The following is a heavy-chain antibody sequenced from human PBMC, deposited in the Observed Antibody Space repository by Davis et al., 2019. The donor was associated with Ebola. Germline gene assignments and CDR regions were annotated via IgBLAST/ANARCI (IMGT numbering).Heavy chain of an antibody. D-gene: IGHD3-10*01. CDR2: MNPNSGNT. CDR1: GYTFTSYD. V-gene: IGHV1-8*01. CDR3: ARVGAYGSGSYYPYYYGMDV. J-gene: IGHJ6*02. Sequence: ASVKVSCKASGYTFTSYDINWVRQATGQGLEWMGWMNPNSGNTGYAQKFQGRVTMTRNTSISTAYMELSSLRSEDTAVYYCARVGAYGSGSYYPYYYGMDVWGQGTTVTVSS.